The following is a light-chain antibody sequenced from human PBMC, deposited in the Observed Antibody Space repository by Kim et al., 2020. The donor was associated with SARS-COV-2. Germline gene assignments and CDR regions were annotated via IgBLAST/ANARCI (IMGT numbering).Light chain of an antibody. CDR3: QAWDSSTAWV. CDR2: QDS. Sequence: SYELTQPPSVSVSPGQTASITCSGDKLGDKYACWYQQKPGQSPVLAIYQDSKRPSGIPERFSGSNSGNTATLTISGTQAMDEADCYCQAWDSSTAWVFGGGTQLTVL. J-gene: IGLJ3*02. CDR1: KLGDKY. V-gene: IGLV3-1*01.